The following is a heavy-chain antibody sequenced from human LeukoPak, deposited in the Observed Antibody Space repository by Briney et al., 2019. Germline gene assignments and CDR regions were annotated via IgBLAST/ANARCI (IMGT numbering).Heavy chain of an antibody. CDR3: VTGVPWD. D-gene: IGHD1-26*01. J-gene: IGHJ4*02. Sequence: GASVKVSCKASGNTFTTYDFNWVRQAPGQGFEWMGWMNPKTGRTGFAQKFRGRFTMTRNISINTAYLEVTNLRFEDTALYYCVTGVPWDWGQGSPITVSS. CDR2: MNPKTGRT. V-gene: IGHV1-8*01. CDR1: GNTFTTYD.